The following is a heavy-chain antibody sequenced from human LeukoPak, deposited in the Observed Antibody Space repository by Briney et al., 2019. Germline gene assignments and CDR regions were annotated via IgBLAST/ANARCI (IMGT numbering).Heavy chain of an antibody. CDR1: GGTFSSYA. D-gene: IGHD6-13*01. J-gene: IGHJ5*02. CDR3: ARWYVNWFDP. V-gene: IGHV1-69*05. CDR2: IIPIFGTA. Sequence: SVNVSCKASGGTFSSYAISWVRQAPGQGLEWMGGIIPIFGTANYAQKFQGRVTITTDESTSTAYMELSSLRSEDTAVYYCARWYVNWFDPWGQGTLVTVSS.